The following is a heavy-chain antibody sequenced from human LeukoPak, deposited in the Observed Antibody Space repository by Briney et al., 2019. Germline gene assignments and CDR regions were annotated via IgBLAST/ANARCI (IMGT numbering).Heavy chain of an antibody. D-gene: IGHD6-6*01. J-gene: IGHJ4*02. CDR1: GYSFTTYW. CDR3: ARLGSSIAARSYYFDY. Sequence: GESLKISCNDSGYSFTTYWIAWVRQMPGKGLEWMGIIYPGDSDTRYSPSFQGQVTISVDKSISTAYLQWNSLKASDTAMYYCARLGSSIAARSYYFDYWGQGTLVTASS. CDR2: IYPGDSDT. V-gene: IGHV5-51*01.